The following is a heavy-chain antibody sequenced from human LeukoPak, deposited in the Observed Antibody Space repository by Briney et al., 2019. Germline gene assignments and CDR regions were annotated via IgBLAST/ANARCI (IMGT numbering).Heavy chain of an antibody. CDR1: GYTFTGYY. V-gene: IGHV1-2*02. CDR3: AREAEGRFDY. Sequence: ASVKVSCKASGYTFTGYYMHWVRQAPGQGLEWMGWINPNSGGTNFAQQFQGRVTLTRDTSISTAYMDLNRLRSDDTAVYYCAREAEGRFDYWGQGTLVTVSS. J-gene: IGHJ4*02. CDR2: INPNSGGT.